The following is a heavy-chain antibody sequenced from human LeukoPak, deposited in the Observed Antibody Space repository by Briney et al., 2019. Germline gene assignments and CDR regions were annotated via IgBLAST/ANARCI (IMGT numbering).Heavy chain of an antibody. V-gene: IGHV3-33*01. CDR2: IWYDGSNK. Sequence: SGGSLRLSCAASGFTFSSYGMHWVRQAPGKGLEWVAVIWYDGSNKYYADSVKGRFTISGDNSKNTLYLQMNSLRAEDTAVYYCARDEGSYYYGSGSYEDYWGQGTLVTVSS. D-gene: IGHD3-10*01. CDR1: GFTFSSYG. CDR3: ARDEGSYYYGSGSYEDY. J-gene: IGHJ4*02.